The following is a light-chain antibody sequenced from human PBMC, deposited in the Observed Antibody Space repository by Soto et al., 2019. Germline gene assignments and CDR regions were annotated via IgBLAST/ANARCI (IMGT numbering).Light chain of an antibody. CDR1: QSVSSNY. Sequence: EIVLTQSPDTLSLSPGERATLSCRPSQSVSSNYLAWYQQKPGQAPRLLIYGASSRATGIPDRFSGSGSGTDVTLTISSLEPEDFAVYYCQQYGSSPRTFVQGTKLGIK. J-gene: IGKJ2*01. CDR2: GAS. V-gene: IGKV3-20*01. CDR3: QQYGSSPRT.